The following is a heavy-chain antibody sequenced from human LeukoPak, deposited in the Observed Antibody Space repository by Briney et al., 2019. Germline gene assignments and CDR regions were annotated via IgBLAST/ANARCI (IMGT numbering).Heavy chain of an antibody. J-gene: IGHJ4*02. CDR1: GFTFSTYS. CDR2: ISGSGGST. V-gene: IGHV3-23*01. CDR3: ANVKANPRPLDY. Sequence: GGSLRLSCAASGFTFSTYSMNWVRQAPGKGLEWVSAISGSGGSTYYADSVKGRFTISRDNSKNTLYLQMNNLRAEDTAVYYCANVKANPRPLDYWGQGTLVTVSS.